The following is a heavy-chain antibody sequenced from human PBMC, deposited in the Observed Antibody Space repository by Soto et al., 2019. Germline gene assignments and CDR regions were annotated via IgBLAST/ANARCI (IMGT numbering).Heavy chain of an antibody. V-gene: IGHV1-69*13. J-gene: IGHJ6*02. D-gene: IGHD5-18*01. Sequence: SVKVSFKASGGTFSSYAISWVRQAPVQGLEWMGGIIPIFGTANYAQKFQGRVTITADESTSTAYMELSSLRSEDTAVYYCARDVDTAMVSRYGMDVWGQGTTVTVSS. CDR2: IIPIFGTA. CDR3: ARDVDTAMVSRYGMDV. CDR1: GGTFSSYA.